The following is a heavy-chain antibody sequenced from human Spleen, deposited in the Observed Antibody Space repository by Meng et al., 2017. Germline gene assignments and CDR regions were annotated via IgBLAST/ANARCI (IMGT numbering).Heavy chain of an antibody. D-gene: IGHD1-26*01. CDR2: IYYSGST. V-gene: IGHV4-61*01. CDR1: GGSVSSGSYY. CDR3: ARLTGRYYFDY. Sequence: LQESGPGLVRPSETLSLTCTVSGGSVSSGSYYWSWIRQPPGKGLEWIGYIYYSGSTNYNPSLKSRVTISVDTSKNQFSLKLSSVTAADTAVYYCARLTGRYYFDYWGQGTLVTVSS. J-gene: IGHJ4*02.